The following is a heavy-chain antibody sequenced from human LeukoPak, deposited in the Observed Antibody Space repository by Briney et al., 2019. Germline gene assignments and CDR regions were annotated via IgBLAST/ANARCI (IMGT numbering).Heavy chain of an antibody. V-gene: IGHV3-48*03. CDR2: IGSSGTNR. J-gene: IGHJ4*02. CDR3: ALLAVASDFDY. Sequence: PGGSLRLSCAVSEFPFSFYEMNWVRRAPGKGLEWVSNIGSSGTNRYYADSVKGRFSISRDNAKSSLYLQMNSLRVEDTAVYYCALLAVASDFDYWGQGALVTVSS. D-gene: IGHD6-19*01. CDR1: EFPFSFYE.